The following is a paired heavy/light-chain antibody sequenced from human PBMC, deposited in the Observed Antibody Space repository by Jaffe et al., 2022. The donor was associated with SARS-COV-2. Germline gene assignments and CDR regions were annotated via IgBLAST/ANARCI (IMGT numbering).Light chain of an antibody. J-gene: IGKJ1*01. V-gene: IGKV4-1*01. CDR1: QNVLYNSNNKNY. Sequence: DIVMTQSPDSLAVSLGERATINCKSSQNVLYNSNNKNYLGWYQQKPGQPPKLLIYWASTRESGVPDRFSGSGSGTDFTLTISSLQAEDVAVYYCQQYYNSPWTFGQGTMVEIK. CDR3: QQYYNSPWT. CDR2: WAS.
Heavy chain of an antibody. J-gene: IGHJ3*02. Sequence: QVQLQESGPGLVKPSQTLSLTCTVSGDSISSTTYYWNWIRQPAGKGLEWIGRVYPGGSTDYNPSLKSRVTMSVDTSKNHFSLKVTSVTATDTAVYYCARSRTRLRDRGRDYTPQDAFEIWGHGTMVTVSS. D-gene: IGHD2-2*02. CDR1: GDSISSTTYY. CDR2: VYPGGST. CDR3: ARSRTRLRDRGRDYTPQDAFEI. V-gene: IGHV4-61*02.